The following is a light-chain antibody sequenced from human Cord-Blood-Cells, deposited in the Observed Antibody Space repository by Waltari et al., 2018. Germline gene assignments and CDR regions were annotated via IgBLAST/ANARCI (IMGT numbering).Light chain of an antibody. CDR1: SSDVGGYNY. CDR2: EVS. V-gene: IGLV2-14*01. J-gene: IGLJ1*01. Sequence: QSALTQPASVSGSPGQSITISCTGTSSDVGGYNYVSWYQQHPGKAPKRMIYEVSNRPSGVSNRVTGSKSGNTASLTISGLQAEDESYYYCSSYTSSSTYVFGTGTKVTVL. CDR3: SSYTSSSTYV.